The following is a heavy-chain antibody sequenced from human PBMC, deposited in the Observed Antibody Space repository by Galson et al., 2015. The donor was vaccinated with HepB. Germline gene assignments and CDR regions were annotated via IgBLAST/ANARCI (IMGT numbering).Heavy chain of an antibody. CDR2: ISGSGGST. CDR1: GFTFSSYA. V-gene: IGHV3-23*01. J-gene: IGHJ3*02. D-gene: IGHD1-26*01. Sequence: SLRLSCAASGFTFSSYAMSWVRQAPGKGLEWVSAISGSGGSTYYADSVKGRLTISRDNSKNTLYLQMNSLRAEDTAVYYCASPSGSYYRGGAFDIWGQGTMVTVSS. CDR3: ASPSGSYYRGGAFDI.